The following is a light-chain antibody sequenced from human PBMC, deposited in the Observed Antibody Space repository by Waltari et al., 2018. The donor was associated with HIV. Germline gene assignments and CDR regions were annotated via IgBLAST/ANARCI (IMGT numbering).Light chain of an antibody. CDR1: SGSIASTY. CDR3: QSYDSSNVI. Sequence: NFMLTQPHSVAESPGKTVTISCTRSSGSIASTYVPWYQQRPGSSPTTVIYEDKQRPSGIPDRFSGSIDSSSNSASLTISGLKAEDEADFYCQSYDSSNVIFGGGTKLTVL. CDR2: EDK. J-gene: IGLJ2*01. V-gene: IGLV6-57*01.